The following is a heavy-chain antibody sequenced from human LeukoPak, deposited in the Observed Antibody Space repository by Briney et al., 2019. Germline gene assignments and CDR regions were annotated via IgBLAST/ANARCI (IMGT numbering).Heavy chain of an antibody. CDR3: ARGIWSSYYFDY. Sequence: PSETLSLTCAVYGGSFSGYYWSWIRQPPGKGLEWIGEINHSGSTNYNPSLKSRVTISVDTSKNQFSLKLSSVTAADTAVYYCARGIWSSYYFDYWGQGTLVTVSS. D-gene: IGHD3-3*01. V-gene: IGHV4-34*01. CDR2: INHSGST. J-gene: IGHJ4*02. CDR1: GGSFSGYY.